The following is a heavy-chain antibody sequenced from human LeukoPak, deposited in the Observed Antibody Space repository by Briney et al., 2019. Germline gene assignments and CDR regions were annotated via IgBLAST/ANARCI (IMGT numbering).Heavy chain of an antibody. Sequence: ASVKVSCKASGYTFTSYYMHWVRQAPGQGLEWMGIINPSGGSTSYAQKFQGGVTMTTDTSTSTAYMELRSLRSDDTAVYYCARDRVTIFGVVMADYWGQGTLVTVSS. J-gene: IGHJ4*02. CDR1: GYTFTSYY. CDR2: INPSGGST. D-gene: IGHD3-3*01. CDR3: ARDRVTIFGVVMADY. V-gene: IGHV1-46*01.